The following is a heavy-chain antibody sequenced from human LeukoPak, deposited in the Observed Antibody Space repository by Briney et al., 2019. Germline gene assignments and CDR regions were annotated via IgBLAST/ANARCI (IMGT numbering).Heavy chain of an antibody. CDR2: IYYSGST. D-gene: IGHD6-6*01. V-gene: IGHV4-59*11. CDR1: GGSISSHY. J-gene: IGHJ3*02. CDR3: ASYSSSYAAFDI. Sequence: SETLPLTCSVSGGSISSHYWNWIRQSPGKGLEWIAYIYYSGSTNYNPSLKSRVTISIDTSKNQFSLKLSSVTAADTAVYYCASYSSSYAAFDIWGQGTMVTVSS.